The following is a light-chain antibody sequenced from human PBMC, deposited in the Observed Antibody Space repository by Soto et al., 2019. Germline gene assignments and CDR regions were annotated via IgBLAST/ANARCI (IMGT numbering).Light chain of an antibody. CDR2: NFN. Sequence: QAVVTQPPSASGTPGQRVTISCSGSSSNIGSNTVHWYQHLPGTAPKLLIYNFNKRPSGVPDRFSGSKSGTSASLAISGLQSEDEADYYCAAWDDSLNGPVFGGGTQLTVL. CDR3: AAWDDSLNGPV. J-gene: IGLJ2*01. V-gene: IGLV1-44*01. CDR1: SSNIGSNT.